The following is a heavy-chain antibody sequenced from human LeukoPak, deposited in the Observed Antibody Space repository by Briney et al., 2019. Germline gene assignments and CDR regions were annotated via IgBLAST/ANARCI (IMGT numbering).Heavy chain of an antibody. J-gene: IGHJ5*02. CDR1: GYSFTGYW. CDR3: ASERRGDYYWWFDP. Sequence: GESLKISCKGSGYSFTGYWIVWVRQMPGKGLEWMGIIYPDNSNTRYSPSFQGHVTTSADKSINAAYLHWSSPRASATALYYCASERRGDYYWWFDPWGQRTPVTVSS. V-gene: IGHV5-51*01. D-gene: IGHD2-21*01. CDR2: IYPDNSNT.